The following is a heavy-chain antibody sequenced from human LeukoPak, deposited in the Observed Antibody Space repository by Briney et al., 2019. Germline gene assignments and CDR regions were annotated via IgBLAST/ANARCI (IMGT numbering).Heavy chain of an antibody. CDR2: IYSGGSI. J-gene: IGHJ3*02. V-gene: IGHV3-53*01. Sequence: GRSLRLSCAASGFTVSTNHMSWVRQTPGKGLEWVSTIYSGGSIYYADSVKGRFTISRDNSKNTLYLQMNSLRVEDTAVYYCARGSRVTTRLDAFDIWGQGTMVTVSS. CDR1: GFTVSTNH. D-gene: IGHD4-17*01. CDR3: ARGSRVTTRLDAFDI.